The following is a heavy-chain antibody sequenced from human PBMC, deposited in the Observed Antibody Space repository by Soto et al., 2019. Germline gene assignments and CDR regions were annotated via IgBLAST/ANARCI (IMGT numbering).Heavy chain of an antibody. D-gene: IGHD1-26*01. CDR1: GGSISSGGYY. V-gene: IGHV4-31*03. Sequence: SETLSLTCTVSGGSISSGGYYWSWIRQHPGKGLEWIGYIYYSGSTYYNPSLKSRVTISVDTSKNQFSLKLSSVTAADTAVYYCARVEGALTACDYWGQGTLVTVSS. CDR3: ARVEGALTACDY. J-gene: IGHJ4*02. CDR2: IYYSGST.